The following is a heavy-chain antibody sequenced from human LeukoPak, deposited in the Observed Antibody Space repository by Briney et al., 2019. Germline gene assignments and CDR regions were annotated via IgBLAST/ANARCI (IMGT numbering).Heavy chain of an antibody. J-gene: IGHJ4*02. CDR2: INPNSGGT. CDR3: ARDRRTYQLLFPDY. Sequence: GASVKVSCKASGYTFTSYYMHWVRQAPGQGLEWMGWINPNSGGTNYAQKFQGRVTMTRDTSISTAYMELSRLRSDDTAVYYCARDRRTYQLLFPDYWGQGTLVTVSS. CDR1: GYTFTSYY. V-gene: IGHV1-2*02. D-gene: IGHD2-2*01.